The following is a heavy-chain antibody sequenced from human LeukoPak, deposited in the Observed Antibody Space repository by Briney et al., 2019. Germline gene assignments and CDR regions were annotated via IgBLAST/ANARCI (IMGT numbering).Heavy chain of an antibody. D-gene: IGHD4-17*01. CDR3: EKDLSRGDYVGFFDY. Sequence: GGSLRLSCAASGFTFSSYGMHWVRQAPGKGLEWVAVISYDGSNKNYADYVKGRFTISRDNSKNTLYLEMNRLRAEDTGVYYCEKDLSRGDYVGFFDYWGQGTLVTVSS. CDR1: GFTFSSYG. V-gene: IGHV3-30*18. CDR2: ISYDGSNK. J-gene: IGHJ4*02.